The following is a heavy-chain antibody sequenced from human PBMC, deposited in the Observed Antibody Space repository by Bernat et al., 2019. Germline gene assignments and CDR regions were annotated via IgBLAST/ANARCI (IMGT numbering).Heavy chain of an antibody. Sequence: QLQLQEWGPGLVKPSETLSLTCIVSDDSISSTSNYWAWIRQVPGEGLEWIGSIYHYGTTYYNASVKSRVTISIDSSKRQFSLKLNSVTAADTAVYHCARQSLVSGRSRLAWFDPWGQGTLVTVSS. J-gene: IGHJ5*02. V-gene: IGHV4-39*01. CDR3: ARQSLVSGRSRLAWFDP. CDR2: IYHYGTT. CDR1: DDSISSTSNY. D-gene: IGHD1-26*01.